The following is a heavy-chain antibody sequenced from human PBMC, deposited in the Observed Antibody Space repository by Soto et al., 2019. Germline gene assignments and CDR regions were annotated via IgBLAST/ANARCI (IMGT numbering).Heavy chain of an antibody. CDR3: ARGIPPEGTYYDFWSGYYKPYYYYGMDV. CDR2: IYYSGST. J-gene: IGHJ6*02. Sequence: PSETLSLTCTVSGGSISSYYWSWIRQPPGKGLEWIGYIYYSGSTNYNPSLKSRVTISVDTSKNQFSLKLSSVTAADTAVYYCARGIPPEGTYYDFWSGYYKPYYYYGMDVWGQGTTVTVSS. V-gene: IGHV4-59*01. CDR1: GGSISSYY. D-gene: IGHD3-3*01.